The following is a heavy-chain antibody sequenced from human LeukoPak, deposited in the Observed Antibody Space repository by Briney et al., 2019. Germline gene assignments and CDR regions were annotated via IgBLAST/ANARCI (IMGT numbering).Heavy chain of an antibody. CDR1: GGSLSSSSSY. V-gene: IGHV4-39*01. Sequence: SETLSLTCTVSGGSLSSSSSYWGWIRQPPGKGLEWIGSIYYSGSTYYNPSLKSRVTISVDTSKNQFSLKLSSVTAADTAVYYCARHLCHDYGDCYALYYFDYWGQGTLVTVSS. CDR3: ARHLCHDYGDCYALYYFDY. J-gene: IGHJ4*02. CDR2: IYYSGST. D-gene: IGHD4-17*01.